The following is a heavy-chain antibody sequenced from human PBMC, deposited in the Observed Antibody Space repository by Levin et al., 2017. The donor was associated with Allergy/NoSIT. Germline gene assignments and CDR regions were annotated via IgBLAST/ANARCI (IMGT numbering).Heavy chain of an antibody. Sequence: SCAASGFTFSSYAMHWVRQAPGKGLEWVAVISYDGSNKYYADSVKGRFTISRDNSKNTLYLQMNSLRAEDTAVYYCARAGPAATYYYYGMDVWGQGTTVTVSS. CDR3: ARAGPAATYYYYGMDV. CDR2: ISYDGSNK. V-gene: IGHV3-30-3*01. D-gene: IGHD2-2*01. CDR1: GFTFSSYA. J-gene: IGHJ6*02.